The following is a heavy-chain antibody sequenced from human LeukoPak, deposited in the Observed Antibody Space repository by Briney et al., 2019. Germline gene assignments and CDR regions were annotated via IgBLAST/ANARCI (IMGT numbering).Heavy chain of an antibody. J-gene: IGHJ3*02. CDR3: AHLRTGTSDVFDI. Sequence: SQTLSLTCAISGDTVSSKRAAWHWTRQSPLRGLEWLGRTFYRSKWNNDYAVALKGPITIKPDTSKNQFSLQLNSVTPEDTAVYYCAHLRTGTSDVFDIWGQGTTVTVSS. CDR1: GDTVSSKRAA. V-gene: IGHV6-1*01. CDR2: TFYRSKWNN. D-gene: IGHD2-8*02.